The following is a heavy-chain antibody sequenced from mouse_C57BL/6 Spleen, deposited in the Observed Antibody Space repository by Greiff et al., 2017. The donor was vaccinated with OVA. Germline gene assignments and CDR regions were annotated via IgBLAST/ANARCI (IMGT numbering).Heavy chain of an antibody. CDR1: GYTFTSYW. D-gene: IGHD1-1*01. CDR2: IDPSDSYT. J-gene: IGHJ4*01. Sequence: QVQLQQPGAELVMPGASVKLSCKASGYTFTSYWMHWVKQRPGQGLEWIGEIDPSDSYTNYNQKFKGKSTLTVDKSSSTAYMQLSSLTSEDSAVYYCARRDYYGRYAMDYWGQGTSVTVSS. V-gene: IGHV1-69*01. CDR3: ARRDYYGRYAMDY.